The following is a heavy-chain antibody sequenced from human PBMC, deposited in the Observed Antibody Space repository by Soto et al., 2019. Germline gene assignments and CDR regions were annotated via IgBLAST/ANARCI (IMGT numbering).Heavy chain of an antibody. CDR1: GFTFSDYY. Sequence: QVQLVESGGGLVKPGGSLRLSCAASGFTFSDYYMSWIRQAPGKGLEWVSYISSSSSYTNYADSVKGRFTISRDNAKNSLYLQMNSLRAEDTAVYYCARDWGFLDIYYYYYGMDVWGQGTTVTVSS. J-gene: IGHJ6*02. V-gene: IGHV3-11*06. CDR2: ISSSSSYT. D-gene: IGHD3-3*01. CDR3: ARDWGFLDIYYYYYGMDV.